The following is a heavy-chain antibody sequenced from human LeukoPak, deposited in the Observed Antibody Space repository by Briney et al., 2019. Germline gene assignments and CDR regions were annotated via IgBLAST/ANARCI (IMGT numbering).Heavy chain of an antibody. J-gene: IGHJ4*02. CDR1: GGSISSYY. CDR2: IYYSGST. CDR3: ARIPIAAADLFDY. Sequence: PSETLSLTCTVSGGSISSYYWSWIRQPPGKGLEWIGYIYYSGSTNYNPSLKSRVTISVDTSKNQFSLKLSSVTAADTAVYYCARIPIAAADLFDYWGQGTLVTVSS. D-gene: IGHD6-13*01. V-gene: IGHV4-59*12.